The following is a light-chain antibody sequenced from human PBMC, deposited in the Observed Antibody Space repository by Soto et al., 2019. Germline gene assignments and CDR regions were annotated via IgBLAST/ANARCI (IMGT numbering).Light chain of an antibody. Sequence: AIQMTQSPSSLSASVGDRVTITCRASQDISDDVGWYQQTPGKAPKLLISGASRLQSGVPSRFSGSGSGAAFTLSITSLRPEDSATYYCLQNHNYPRTLGQGTKVE. CDR1: QDISDD. CDR2: GAS. CDR3: LQNHNYPRT. J-gene: IGKJ1*01. V-gene: IGKV1-6*01.